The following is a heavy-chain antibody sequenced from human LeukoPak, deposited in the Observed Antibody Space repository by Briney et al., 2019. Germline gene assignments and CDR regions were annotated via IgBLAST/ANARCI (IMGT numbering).Heavy chain of an antibody. CDR3: APPPYYYEANGYSVA. CDR2: IYTSGST. CDR1: GGSISNYD. J-gene: IGHJ5*02. Sequence: PSETLSLTCTVSGGSISNYDWSWIRQPAGKGLEWIGRIYTSGSTNYNPSLKSRVTMSEDTSKKQFSLKLSSVTAADTAVYYCAPPPYYYEANGYSVAWGQGTLVTVSS. V-gene: IGHV4-4*07. D-gene: IGHD3-22*01.